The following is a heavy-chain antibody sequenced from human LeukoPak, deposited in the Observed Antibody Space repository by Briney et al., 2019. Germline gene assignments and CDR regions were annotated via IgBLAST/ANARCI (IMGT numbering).Heavy chain of an antibody. Sequence: SETLSLTCAVYGGSFSGYYWSWIRQPPGKGLEWIGEINHSGSNNYNPSLKSRVTISVDTSKNQFSLKLSSVTAADTAVYYCARGDSPDYWGQGTLVTVSS. J-gene: IGHJ4*02. D-gene: IGHD3-3*01. V-gene: IGHV4-34*01. CDR1: GGSFSGYY. CDR2: INHSGSN. CDR3: ARGDSPDY.